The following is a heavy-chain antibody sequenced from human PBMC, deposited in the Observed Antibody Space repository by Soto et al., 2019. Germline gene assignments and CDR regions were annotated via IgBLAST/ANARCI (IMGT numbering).Heavy chain of an antibody. Sequence: EAELVESGGGLVQPGGSLTLSCAASGFIFSDYEVDWVRQAPGRGPEWISYISDGGTTIYYAASVKGRFTISRDDAKKSLYLHMNNLRVDDTAIYFCVKEYCTGGTCFDEFDLWGQGTVVTVSS. J-gene: IGHJ3*01. CDR3: VKEYCTGGTCFDEFDL. D-gene: IGHD2-8*02. CDR2: ISDGGTTI. V-gene: IGHV3-48*03. CDR1: GFIFSDYE.